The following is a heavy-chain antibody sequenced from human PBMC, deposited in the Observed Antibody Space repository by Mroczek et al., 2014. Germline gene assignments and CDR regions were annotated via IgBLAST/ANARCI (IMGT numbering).Heavy chain of an antibody. Sequence: VQLVESGAEVKKPGASVKVSCKASGYTFTSYDINWVRQATGQGLEWMGWMNPNSGNTGYAQKFQGRVTMTRNTSISTAYMELSSLRSEDTAVYYCARGGDIVVVPAARGYMDVWGKGTTVTVSS. D-gene: IGHD2-2*01. CDR3: ARGGDIVVVPAARGYMDV. CDR1: GYTFTSYD. V-gene: IGHV1-8*01. J-gene: IGHJ6*03. CDR2: MNPNSGNT.